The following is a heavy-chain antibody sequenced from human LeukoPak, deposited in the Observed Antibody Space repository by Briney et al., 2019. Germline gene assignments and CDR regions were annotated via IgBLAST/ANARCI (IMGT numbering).Heavy chain of an antibody. D-gene: IGHD3-10*01. V-gene: IGHV1-2*04. Sequence: ASVKVSCKASGYTFTGDYMHWVRQAPGQGLEWMGWINPNSGGTNYAQKFQGWVTMTRDTSISTAYMELSRLRSDDTAVYYCATGLYGSGSYFDPWGQGTLVTVSS. J-gene: IGHJ5*02. CDR3: ATGLYGSGSYFDP. CDR2: INPNSGGT. CDR1: GYTFTGDY.